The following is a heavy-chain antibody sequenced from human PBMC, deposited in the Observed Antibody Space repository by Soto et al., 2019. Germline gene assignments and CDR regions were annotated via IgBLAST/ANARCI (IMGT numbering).Heavy chain of an antibody. D-gene: IGHD6-19*01. CDR3: ASNWESAVAAGCWFDP. CDR2: INHSGST. J-gene: IGHJ5*02. CDR1: GGSFGGFY. V-gene: IGHV4-34*01. Sequence: HVQLQQWGAGLLTPSETLSLTCAVYGGSFGGFYWSWIRQPPGKGLEWIGEINHSGSTNYNPSLKSRVTISVDTSKNQFSLKLSSVTAADTAVYYCASNWESAVAAGCWFDPWGQGTLVTVSS.